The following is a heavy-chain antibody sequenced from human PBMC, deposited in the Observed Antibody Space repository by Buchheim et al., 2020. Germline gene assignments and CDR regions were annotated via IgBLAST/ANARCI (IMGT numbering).Heavy chain of an antibody. CDR1: GFTVSSNY. CDR3: ARVCLGLVRDWGWYFDL. J-gene: IGHJ2*01. D-gene: IGHD6-19*01. CDR2: IYSGGST. Sequence: EVQLVESGGGLVQPGGSLRLSCAASGFTVSSNYMSWVRQAPGKGLEWVSVIYSGGSTYYADSVKGRFTISRDNSKNTLYLQMNSLRAEDTAVYYCARVCLGLVRDWGWYFDLWGRGTL. V-gene: IGHV3-53*01.